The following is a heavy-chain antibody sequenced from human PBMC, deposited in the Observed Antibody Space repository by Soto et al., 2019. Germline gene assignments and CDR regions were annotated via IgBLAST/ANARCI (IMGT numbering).Heavy chain of an antibody. CDR2: ISYDGSNK. Sequence: QVQLVESGGGVVQPGRSLRLSCAASGFTFSSYAVHWVRQAPGKGLEWVAVISYDGSNKYYADSVKGRFTISRDNSKNTLYLQMNSLSAEDTAVYYCAREEWELREFDYWGQGTLVTVSS. V-gene: IGHV3-30-3*01. CDR3: AREEWELREFDY. CDR1: GFTFSSYA. D-gene: IGHD1-26*01. J-gene: IGHJ4*02.